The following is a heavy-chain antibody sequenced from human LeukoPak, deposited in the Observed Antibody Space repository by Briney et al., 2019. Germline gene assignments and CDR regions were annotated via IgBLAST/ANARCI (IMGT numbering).Heavy chain of an antibody. CDR2: IIQDGSEK. Sequence: GGSLRLSCAASGFTSSFYWMSWVRQAPGKGLGWVANIIQDGSEKNYVDSVKGRFTISRDNAKNSLYLQMNSLRAEDTAVYYCARDTNSSVRRRLGYMDAWGIGTTVTVSS. D-gene: IGHD3-22*01. V-gene: IGHV3-7*01. CDR1: GFTSSFYW. J-gene: IGHJ6*03. CDR3: ARDTNSSVRRRLGYMDA.